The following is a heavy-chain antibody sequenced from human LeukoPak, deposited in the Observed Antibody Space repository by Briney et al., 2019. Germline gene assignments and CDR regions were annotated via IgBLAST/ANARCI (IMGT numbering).Heavy chain of an antibody. CDR3: ARDAGGISATGTRPFDY. Sequence: SDTLSLTCTVSGGSISSYYWSWIRHPPGKGLEWIGSIYYSGSTYYNPSLKSRVTISVDTSKHEFSLKLSSVTAADTAVYYCARDAGGISATGTRPFDYWGQGTLVTVSS. D-gene: IGHD6-13*01. J-gene: IGHJ4*02. CDR2: IYYSGST. CDR1: GGSISSYY. V-gene: IGHV4-59*12.